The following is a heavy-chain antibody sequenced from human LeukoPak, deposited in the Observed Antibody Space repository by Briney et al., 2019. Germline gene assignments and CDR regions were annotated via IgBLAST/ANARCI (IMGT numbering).Heavy chain of an antibody. CDR3: ARDSNYYDSSGFWGYFDY. CDR1: GGSFSGYY. V-gene: IGHV4-34*09. Sequence: SETLSLTCAVYGGSFSGYYWSWIRQPPGKGLEWIGEINHSGSTNYNPSLKSRVTISVDTSKNQFSLKLSSVTAADTAVYYCARDSNYYDSSGFWGYFDYWGQGTLVTVSS. CDR2: INHSGST. J-gene: IGHJ4*02. D-gene: IGHD3-22*01.